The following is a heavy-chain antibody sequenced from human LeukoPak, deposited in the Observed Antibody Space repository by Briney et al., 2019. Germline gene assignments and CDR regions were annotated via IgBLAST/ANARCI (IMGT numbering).Heavy chain of an antibody. CDR3: AREPFWSGYYSNLHFDY. V-gene: IGHV3-11*06. J-gene: IGHJ4*02. Sequence: GGSLRLSCAASGFPFSDYYMSWIRQAPGKGLEWVSSISSSSKYIYYADSVKGRFTISRDNAKNSLYLQMSSLRAEDTAVYYCAREPFWSGYYSNLHFDYWGQGTLVTVSS. CDR2: ISSSSKYI. CDR1: GFPFSDYY. D-gene: IGHD3-3*01.